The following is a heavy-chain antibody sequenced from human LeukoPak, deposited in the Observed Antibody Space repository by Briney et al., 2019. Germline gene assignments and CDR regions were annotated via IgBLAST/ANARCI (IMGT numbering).Heavy chain of an antibody. CDR2: IYHRGST. CDR3: AREARYCSGGNCYDKHFYYYYYMDV. V-gene: IGHV4-59*12. J-gene: IGHJ6*03. CDR1: GGSISSYY. D-gene: IGHD2-15*01. Sequence: SETLSLTCTVSGGSISSYYWSWIRQPPGKGLECIGLIYHRGSTYYNPSLKSRVTISVGTSKNQFSLKLNSVTAADTAVYYCAREARYCSGGNCYDKHFYYYYYMDVWGKGTTVTVSS.